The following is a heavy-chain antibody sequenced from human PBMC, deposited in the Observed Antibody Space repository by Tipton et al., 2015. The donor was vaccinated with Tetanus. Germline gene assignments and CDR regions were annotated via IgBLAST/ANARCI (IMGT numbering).Heavy chain of an antibody. D-gene: IGHD3-3*01. Sequence: TLSLTCDVSGASISSAAWTWIRQPSGKGLEWIGHIFHSGSPNYNPSLKSRVSMSVDKSRKEVSLKLQSVTAADTAVYFCARERSGFNVGPLDVGGPGILVIVSS. CDR1: GASISSAA. J-gene: IGHJ4*02. V-gene: IGHV4-30-2*01. CDR2: IFHSGSP. CDR3: ARERSGFNVGPLDV.